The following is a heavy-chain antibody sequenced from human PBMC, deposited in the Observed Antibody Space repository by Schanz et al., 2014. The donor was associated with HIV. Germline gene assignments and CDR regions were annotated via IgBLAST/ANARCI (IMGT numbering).Heavy chain of an antibody. Sequence: VELVESGGGVVQPGRSLRLSCAASGFTFSSYGMHWVRQAPGKGLEWVSYISSSGSTKYNADSVKGRFTISRDNSKNTLYLQMNSLRAEDTAVYYCAREASLEWLYVVDVWGQGTTVTVSS. V-gene: IGHV3-48*01. CDR3: AREASLEWLYVVDV. D-gene: IGHD3-3*01. CDR1: GFTFSSYG. CDR2: ISSSGSTK. J-gene: IGHJ6*02.